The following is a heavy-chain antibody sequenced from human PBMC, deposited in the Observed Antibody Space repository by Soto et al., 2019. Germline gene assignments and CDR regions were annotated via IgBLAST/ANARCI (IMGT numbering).Heavy chain of an antibody. Sequence: GGSLRLSCAASGFTFSSYTMHWVRQTPGKGLEWVADISYDGGDKYYADSVKGRFTISRDNSKNTLYLQMNSLRPEDTSVYYCARARADYYDSSGYPLGYWGQGTLVTVSS. D-gene: IGHD3-22*01. CDR3: ARARADYYDSSGYPLGY. J-gene: IGHJ4*02. CDR2: ISYDGGDK. CDR1: GFTFSSYT. V-gene: IGHV3-30-3*01.